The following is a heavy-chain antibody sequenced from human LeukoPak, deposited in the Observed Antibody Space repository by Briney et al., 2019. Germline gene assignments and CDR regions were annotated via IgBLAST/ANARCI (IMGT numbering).Heavy chain of an antibody. J-gene: IGHJ6*03. Sequence: ASETLSLTCTVSGGAISSGDYYWSWIRQPPGKGLEWIGYIYYSGSTYYNPSLKSRVTISVDTSKNQFSLKLSSVTAADTAVYYCARVKTLAPLYYYYYMDVWGKGTTVTVSS. CDR1: GGAISSGDYY. V-gene: IGHV4-30-4*08. CDR3: ARVKTLAPLYYYYYMDV. CDR2: IYYSGST.